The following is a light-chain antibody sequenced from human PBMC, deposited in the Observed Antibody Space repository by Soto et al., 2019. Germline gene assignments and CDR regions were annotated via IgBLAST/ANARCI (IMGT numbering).Light chain of an antibody. J-gene: IGKJ3*01. Sequence: GGTFTIPFRASQSISRYLNWYQQKPGKAPKLLIYAASSLQSGLPSRFSGAQSETDFTHTISSLQPEDLGTYFCQQSYNMPFTFGPGTKVDIK. CDR2: AAS. CDR3: QQSYNMPFT. CDR1: QSISRY. V-gene: IGKV1-39*01.